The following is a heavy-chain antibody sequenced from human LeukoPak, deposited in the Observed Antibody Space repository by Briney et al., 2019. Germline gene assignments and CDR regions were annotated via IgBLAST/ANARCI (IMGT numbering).Heavy chain of an antibody. Sequence: GGSLRLSCAASGFTFSSYAMSWVRQAPGKGLEWVSAISGSGGSTYYADSVKGRFTISRDNSKNTLYLQMNSLRAEDTAVYYCAKEPIGWFGELSLAFAVDVWGQGTTVTVSS. CDR1: GFTFSSYA. CDR2: ISGSGGST. D-gene: IGHD3-10*01. J-gene: IGHJ6*02. CDR3: AKEPIGWFGELSLAFAVDV. V-gene: IGHV3-23*01.